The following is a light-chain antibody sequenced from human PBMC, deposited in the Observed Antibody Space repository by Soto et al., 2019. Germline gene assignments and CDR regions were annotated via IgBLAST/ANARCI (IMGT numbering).Light chain of an antibody. Sequence: EMVLTQSPDTLSVSPGERATLSCRASQRVGNNFAWYQQKPGQAPRLLIYGASTRATGIPARFSGSGSGTEFTLTISSPQSEDFAVYYCQQYNNWPLTFGGGTKVDIK. J-gene: IGKJ4*01. CDR1: QRVGNN. CDR2: GAS. V-gene: IGKV3-15*01. CDR3: QQYNNWPLT.